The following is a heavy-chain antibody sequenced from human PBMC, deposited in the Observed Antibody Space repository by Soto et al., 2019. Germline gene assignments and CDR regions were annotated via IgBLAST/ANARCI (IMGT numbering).Heavy chain of an antibody. CDR1: GFTFGDYA. CDR3: TRGRPFYDILTGYSY. D-gene: IGHD3-9*01. V-gene: IGHV3-49*03. CDR2: IRSKAYGGTT. J-gene: IGHJ4*02. Sequence: GSLRLSCTASGFTFGDYAMSWFRQAPGKGLEWVGVIRSKAYGGTTEYAASVKGIFTFSRDDAKSIAYLQMNSLKTEDTAVYYCTRGRPFYDILTGYSYWGQGPLVTVSS.